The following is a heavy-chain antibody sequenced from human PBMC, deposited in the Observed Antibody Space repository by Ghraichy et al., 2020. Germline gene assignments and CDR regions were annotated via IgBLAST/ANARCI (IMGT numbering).Heavy chain of an antibody. CDR3: AGIGVELPGDF. V-gene: IGHV4-4*02. CDR2: IYHTGTT. D-gene: IGHD2-21*01. Sequence: SETLSLTCAVSGTSVDYNYWWTCVRQPPGKGLEWIGDIYHTGTTNYNPSLKSRGNISTDKSKNEFYLTLTSVTAADTAVYLCAGIGVELPGDFWGQGTTVSVSS. J-gene: IGHJ6*02. CDR1: GTSVDYNYW.